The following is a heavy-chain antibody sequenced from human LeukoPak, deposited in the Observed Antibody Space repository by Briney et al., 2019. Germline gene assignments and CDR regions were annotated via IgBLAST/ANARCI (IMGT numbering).Heavy chain of an antibody. V-gene: IGHV3-23*01. J-gene: IGHJ5*02. CDR1: GFTFSSYA. CDR3: AKEFKGYDILTGYSTSGGFDP. D-gene: IGHD3-9*01. CDR2: ISGSGGST. Sequence: PGGSLRLSCAASGFTFSSYAMNWVRQAPGKGLEWVSAISGSGGSTYYADSVKGRFTISRDNSKNTLYLQMNSLRAEDTAVYYCAKEFKGYDILTGYSTSGGFDPWGQGTLVTVSS.